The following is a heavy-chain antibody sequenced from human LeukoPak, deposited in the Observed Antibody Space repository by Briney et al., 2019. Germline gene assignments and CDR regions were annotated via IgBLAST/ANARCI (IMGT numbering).Heavy chain of an antibody. CDR3: TKRPFSGYFDY. Sequence: GGSLRLSCAASGFTFSSYRMNWVRQAPGKGLEWVSAISGSGGSTYYADSVKGRFTISRDNSKNTLYLQMNSLRAEDTAVYYCTKRPFSGYFDYWGQGTLVTVSS. CDR2: ISGSGGST. V-gene: IGHV3-23*01. D-gene: IGHD6-25*01. J-gene: IGHJ4*02. CDR1: GFTFSSYR.